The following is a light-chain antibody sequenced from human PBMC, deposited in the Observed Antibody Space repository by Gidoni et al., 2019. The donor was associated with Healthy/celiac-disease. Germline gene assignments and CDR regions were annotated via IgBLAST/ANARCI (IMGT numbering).Light chain of an antibody. CDR1: SSNIGAGYD. CDR3: QSYDSSLSGSVV. Sequence: QSVLTQPPSVSVAPGQRVTISCTGSSSNIGAGYDVHWYQQLPGTVPKLLIYDNSNRPSGVPDRFSGSKSGTSASLAITGLQAEDEADYYCQSYDSSLSGSVVFGGGTNLTVL. J-gene: IGLJ2*01. CDR2: DNS. V-gene: IGLV1-40*01.